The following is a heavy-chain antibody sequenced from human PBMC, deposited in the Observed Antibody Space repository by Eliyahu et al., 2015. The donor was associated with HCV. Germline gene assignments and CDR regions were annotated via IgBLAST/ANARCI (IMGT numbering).Heavy chain of an antibody. D-gene: IGHD2-2*01. Sequence: EVQLLESGGGLVHPGESLRLSCVGSGFTVNRFTLSWVRQAPGKGLGXVGAIYSGIXRTIYADSVKGRFTISRDNSKNTVYLQINSLRAEDTAIYLCAKDLSPDNAWDFDYWGQGTLVTVSS. CDR1: GFTVNRFT. CDR3: AKDLSPDNAWDFDY. J-gene: IGHJ4*02. V-gene: IGHV3-23*01. CDR2: IYSGIXRT.